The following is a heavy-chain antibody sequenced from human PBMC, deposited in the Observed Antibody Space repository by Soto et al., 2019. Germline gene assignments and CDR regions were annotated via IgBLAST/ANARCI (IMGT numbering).Heavy chain of an antibody. V-gene: IGHV1-18*01. D-gene: IGHD6-13*01. Sequence: EASVKVSCKASGYTFTSYGISWVRQAPGQGLEWMGWISAYNGNTNYAQKLQGRVTMTTDTSTSTAYMELRSLRSEDTAVYYCARDLYSSSWPYRGWFDPWGQGTLVTVSS. CDR1: GYTFTSYG. CDR2: ISAYNGNT. CDR3: ARDLYSSSWPYRGWFDP. J-gene: IGHJ5*01.